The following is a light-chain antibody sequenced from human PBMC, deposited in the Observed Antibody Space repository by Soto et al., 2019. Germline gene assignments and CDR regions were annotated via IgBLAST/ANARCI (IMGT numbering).Light chain of an antibody. Sequence: DIQLTQSPSFLSASVGDRVTITCRASQGISSYLAWYQQKPGKAPELLIYAASTLQSGVPSRFSGSGSGTDLTITISCLQSEDVETYYCQQYYSFPPTFGQGTKVDIK. CDR1: QGISSY. CDR3: QQYYSFPPT. CDR2: AAS. J-gene: IGKJ1*01. V-gene: IGKV1-9*01.